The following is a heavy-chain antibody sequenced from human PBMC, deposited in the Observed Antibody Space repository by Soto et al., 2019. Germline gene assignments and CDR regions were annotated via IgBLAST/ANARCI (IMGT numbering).Heavy chain of an antibody. V-gene: IGHV3-48*03. CDR2: ISSSGRTI. Sequence: PGGSLRLSCAASGFTFSSYEMNWVRQAPGKGLEWVSYISSSGRTIYYADSVKGRFTISRDNAKNSLYLKMNSLRAEDTAVYYCARESGSPGAFDIWGRGTMVTVSS. CDR3: ARESGSPGAFDI. J-gene: IGHJ3*02. D-gene: IGHD3-22*01. CDR1: GFTFSSYE.